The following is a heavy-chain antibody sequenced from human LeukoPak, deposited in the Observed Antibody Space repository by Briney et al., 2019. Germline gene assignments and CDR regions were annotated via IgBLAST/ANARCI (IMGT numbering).Heavy chain of an antibody. CDR2: IYPNNGAT. CDR1: GYTFSGTGWY. Sequence: DSVEVSCKASGYTFSGTGWYLYWLRQAPGQGLECMGWIYPNNGATGYAQKFQGRVAMTRDTSISTAYMELSRLRPDDTAVYYCARDGPVQMVDFDYWGQGTLVTVSS. D-gene: IGHD3-10*01. V-gene: IGHV1-2*02. CDR3: ARDGPVQMVDFDY. J-gene: IGHJ4*02.